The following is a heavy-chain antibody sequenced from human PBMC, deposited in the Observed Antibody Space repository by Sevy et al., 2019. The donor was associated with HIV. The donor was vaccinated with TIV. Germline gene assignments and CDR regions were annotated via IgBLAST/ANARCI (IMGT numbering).Heavy chain of an antibody. CDR3: ARLFSCGGDCYYLDY. CDR1: GFTFSNYD. Sequence: GGSLRLSCAASGFTFSNYDMHWVRQAPGKGLEWVAVISHAGNHKNYADSVKVRFTISRDDFKNTLYLQMSSLRPEDTAVYFCARLFSCGGDCYYLDYWGQGALVTVSS. D-gene: IGHD2-21*02. V-gene: IGHV3-30-3*01. CDR2: ISHAGNHK. J-gene: IGHJ4*02.